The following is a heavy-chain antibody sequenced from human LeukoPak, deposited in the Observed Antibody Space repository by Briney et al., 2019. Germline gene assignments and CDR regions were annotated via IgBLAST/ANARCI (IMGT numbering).Heavy chain of an antibody. D-gene: IGHD6-19*01. CDR1: SGSFSDYY. V-gene: IGHV4-34*01. CDR3: ARRLPVAGRAPDY. J-gene: IGHJ4*02. CDR2: VTHSRST. Sequence: ASETLSLTCAVYSGSFSDYYWSWIRQPPGKGLEWIGEVTHSRSTNYNPSLKSRVTISVVTSMNQFSLKLSSVTAADTAVYYCARRLPVAGRAPDYWGPGTLVTVSS.